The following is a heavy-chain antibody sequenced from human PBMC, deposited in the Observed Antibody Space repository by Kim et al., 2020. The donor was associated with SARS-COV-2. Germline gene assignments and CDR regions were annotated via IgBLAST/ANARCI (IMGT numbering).Heavy chain of an antibody. Sequence: GGSLRLSCAASGFTFSSYSMNWVRQAPGKGLEWVSSISSSSSYIYYADSVKGRFTISRDNAKNSLYLQMNSLRAEDTAVYYCARALSPPYYYDSKGYGMDVWGQGTTVTVSS. V-gene: IGHV3-21*01. CDR3: ARALSPPYYYDSKGYGMDV. J-gene: IGHJ6*02. CDR1: GFTFSSYS. D-gene: IGHD3-22*01. CDR2: ISSSSSYI.